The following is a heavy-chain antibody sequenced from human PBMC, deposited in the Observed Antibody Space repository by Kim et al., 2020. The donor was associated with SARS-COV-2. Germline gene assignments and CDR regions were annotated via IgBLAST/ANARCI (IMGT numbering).Heavy chain of an antibody. J-gene: IGHJ4*02. Sequence: DGSEKYYVDSVKGRFTISRDNAKNSLYLQMNSLRAEDTAVYYCARRPHDYWGQGTLVTVSS. V-gene: IGHV3-7*01. CDR2: DGSEK. CDR3: ARRPHDY.